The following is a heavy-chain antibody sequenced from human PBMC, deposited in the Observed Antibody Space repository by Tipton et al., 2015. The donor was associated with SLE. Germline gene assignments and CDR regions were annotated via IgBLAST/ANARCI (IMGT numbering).Heavy chain of an antibody. Sequence: SLRLSCQASGFTFDNYAMSWVRQAPGKGLEWVSGIRGSGVSTYYADSVNGRCTISRDKSKNTLYLQMNSLRAEDTAVYYCARGCGGGGPWYFDYWGQGTLVTVSS. CDR3: ARGCGGGGPWYFDY. V-gene: IGHV3-23*01. D-gene: IGHD2-21*01. CDR1: GFTFDNYA. J-gene: IGHJ4*02. CDR2: IRGSGVST.